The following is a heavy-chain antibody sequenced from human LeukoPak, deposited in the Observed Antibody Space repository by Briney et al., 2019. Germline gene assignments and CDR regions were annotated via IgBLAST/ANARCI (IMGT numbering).Heavy chain of an antibody. Sequence: SETLSLTCTVSSASISSYYWSWIRQPPGKGLEWIGYIYYSGSTNYNPSLKSRVTISVDTSKNQFSLKLSSVTAADTAVYYCARIETDYDSSGYYHYYFDYWGQGTLLIVSS. J-gene: IGHJ4*02. V-gene: IGHV4-59*01. D-gene: IGHD3-22*01. CDR2: IYYSGST. CDR3: ARIETDYDSSGYYHYYFDY. CDR1: SASISSYY.